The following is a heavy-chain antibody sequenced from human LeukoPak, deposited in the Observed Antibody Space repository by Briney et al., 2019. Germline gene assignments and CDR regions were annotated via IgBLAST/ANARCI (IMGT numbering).Heavy chain of an antibody. Sequence: GGSLRPSCAASGFTFSSYWMHWVRQAPGKGLVWVSRINSDGSSTSYADSVKGRFTISRDNAKNTLYLQMSSLRAEDTAVYCCAKDGIAVEGDYWGQGTLVTVSS. CDR3: AKDGIAVEGDY. CDR2: INSDGSST. CDR1: GFTFSSYW. D-gene: IGHD6-19*01. V-gene: IGHV3-74*01. J-gene: IGHJ4*02.